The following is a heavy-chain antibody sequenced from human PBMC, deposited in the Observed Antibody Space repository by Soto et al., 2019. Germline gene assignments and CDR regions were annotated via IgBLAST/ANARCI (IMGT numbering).Heavy chain of an antibody. Sequence: GGSLRLSCAASGFTFSSYWMSWVRQAPGKGLEWVANIKQDGSEKYYVDSVKGRFTISRDNAKNSLYLQMNSLGAEDTAVYYCARYVYCSSTSCYMAHDYYYYYMDVWGKGTTVTVSS. V-gene: IGHV3-7*01. J-gene: IGHJ6*03. CDR3: ARYVYCSSTSCYMAHDYYYYYMDV. CDR2: IKQDGSEK. D-gene: IGHD2-2*02. CDR1: GFTFSSYW.